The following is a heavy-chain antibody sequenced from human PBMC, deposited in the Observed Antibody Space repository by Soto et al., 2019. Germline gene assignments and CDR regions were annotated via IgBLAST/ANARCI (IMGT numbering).Heavy chain of an antibody. J-gene: IGHJ4*02. D-gene: IGHD3-10*01. Sequence: GGSLRLSCAASGFSVSNNYMGWVRLAPGKGLEWVSFIYSVGSTYYRDSVKGRFTISRDTSKNIVHLQMNGLRAEDTAVNYCARALPPGWEIRGGYFDSWGQGTLVTVSS. V-gene: IGHV3-53*01. CDR1: GFSVSNNY. CDR2: IYSVGST. CDR3: ARALPPGWEIRGGYFDS.